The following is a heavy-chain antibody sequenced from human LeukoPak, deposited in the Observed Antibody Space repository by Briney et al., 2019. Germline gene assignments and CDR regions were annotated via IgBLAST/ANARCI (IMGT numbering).Heavy chain of an antibody. CDR2: INPNSGGT. D-gene: IGHD3-9*01. CDR1: GYTFTGYD. CDR3: ARASSDILTGYPPHWFDP. V-gene: IGHV1-2*02. Sequence: ASVKVSCKASGYTFTGYDMHWVRQAPGQGLEWMGLINPNSGGTNYAQKFQGRVTMTRDTSISTAYMELSRLRSDDTAVYSCARASSDILTGYPPHWFDPWGHGTLVSVSS. J-gene: IGHJ5*02.